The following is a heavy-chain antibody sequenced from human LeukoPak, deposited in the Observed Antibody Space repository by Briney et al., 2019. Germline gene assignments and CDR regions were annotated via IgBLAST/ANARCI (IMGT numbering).Heavy chain of an antibody. CDR1: GFTFSSYA. CDR2: ISYDGSNK. V-gene: IGHV3-30-3*01. D-gene: IGHD1-26*01. J-gene: IGHJ4*02. CDR3: AKDESGSYYVGFDY. Sequence: PGRSLRLSCAASGFTFSSYAMHWVRQAPGKGLEWVAVISYDGSNKYYADSVKGRFTISRDNSKNTLYLQMNSLRAEDTAVYYCAKDESGSYYVGFDYWGQGTLVTVSS.